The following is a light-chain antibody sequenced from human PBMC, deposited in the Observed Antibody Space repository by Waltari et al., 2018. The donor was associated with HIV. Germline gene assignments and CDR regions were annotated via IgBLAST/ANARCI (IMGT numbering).Light chain of an antibody. CDR3: QQYNHWPLT. CDR2: GTT. CDR1: HSVRGD. Sequence: ETVMTQSPATLSVSPGERVILSCRASHSVRGDFAWVLHKPGQSPRLLIFGTTTRATGIPARFTGSGYGTEFTLTISSLQSEDFGVYYCQQYNHWPLTFGGGTKVEIK. V-gene: IGKV3-15*01. J-gene: IGKJ4*01.